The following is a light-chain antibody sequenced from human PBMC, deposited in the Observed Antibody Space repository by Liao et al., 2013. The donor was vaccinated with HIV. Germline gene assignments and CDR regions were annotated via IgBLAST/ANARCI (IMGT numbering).Light chain of an antibody. Sequence: SYVLTQPPSVSVAPGKTAKITCGGNYIGSKSVHWYQQKPGQAPVLVIYYDSDRPSVIPERFSGSNSGNTATLSISRVEAGDEADYYCQVWDSNYDHPYVFGTGTKVTVL. CDR2: YDS. CDR3: QVWDSNYDHPYV. CDR1: YIGSKS. J-gene: IGLJ1*01. V-gene: IGLV3-21*01.